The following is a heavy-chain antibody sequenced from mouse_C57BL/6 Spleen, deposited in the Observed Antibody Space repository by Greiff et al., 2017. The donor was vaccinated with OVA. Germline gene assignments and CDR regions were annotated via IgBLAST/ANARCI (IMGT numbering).Heavy chain of an antibody. J-gene: IGHJ3*01. Sequence: VQLQQSGPELVKPGASVKISCKASGYAFSSSWMNWVKQRPGKGLEWIGRIYPGDGDTNYNGKFKGKATLTADKSSSTAYMQLSSLTSEDSAVYFCAREGGVFAYWGQGTLVTVSA. CDR3: AREGGVFAY. CDR2: IYPGDGDT. CDR1: GYAFSSSW. V-gene: IGHV1-82*01.